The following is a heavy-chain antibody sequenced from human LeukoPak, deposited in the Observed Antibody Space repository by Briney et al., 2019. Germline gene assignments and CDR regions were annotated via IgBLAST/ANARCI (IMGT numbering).Heavy chain of an antibody. D-gene: IGHD6-19*01. J-gene: IGHJ5*02. V-gene: IGHV3-74*01. CDR2: INSDGSST. CDR3: ARALAVAGTGGFDP. CDR1: GFTFSSYW. Sequence: GGSLRLSCAASGFTFSSYWMHWVRQAPGKGLVWVSCINSDGSSTSYADSVKGRFTISRDNAKNTLYLQMNSLRADDTAVYYCARALAVAGTGGFDPWGQGTLVTVSS.